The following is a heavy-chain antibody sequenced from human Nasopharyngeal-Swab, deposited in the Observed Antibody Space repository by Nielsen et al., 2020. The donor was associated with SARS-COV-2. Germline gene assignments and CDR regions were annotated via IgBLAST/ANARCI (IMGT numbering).Heavy chain of an antibody. Sequence: SETLSLTCTVSGGSLSSSCYYWGWIRQPPGKGLEWIGSIYYSGSTYYNPSLKSRVTISVDTSKNQFSLKLSSVTAADTAVYYCARGNSSSWYMYYFDYWGQGTLVTVSS. J-gene: IGHJ4*02. CDR3: ARGNSSSWYMYYFDY. CDR2: IYYSGST. CDR1: GGSLSSSCYY. V-gene: IGHV4-39*01. D-gene: IGHD6-13*01.